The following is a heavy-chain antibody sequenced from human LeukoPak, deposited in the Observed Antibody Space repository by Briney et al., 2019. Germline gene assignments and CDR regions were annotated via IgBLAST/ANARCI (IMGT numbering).Heavy chain of an antibody. CDR2: ISATDGDT. V-gene: IGHV3-23*01. Sequence: PGGSLRLSCAASGFTFDDYGMSWVRQAPGKGLEWVSTISATDGDTDYADSVKGRFTISRDNSKNTLYLQMNSLRAEDTAVYYCAKVLRSWWDLIFDYWGQGTLVTVSS. J-gene: IGHJ4*02. CDR1: GFTFDDYG. D-gene: IGHD1-26*01. CDR3: AKVLRSWWDLIFDY.